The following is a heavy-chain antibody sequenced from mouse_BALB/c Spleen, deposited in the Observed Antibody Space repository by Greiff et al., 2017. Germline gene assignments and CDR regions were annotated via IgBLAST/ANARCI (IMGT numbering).Heavy chain of an antibody. J-gene: IGHJ4*01. D-gene: IGHD2-1*01. CDR1: GFTFSSYT. CDR2: ISNGGGST. V-gene: IGHV5-12-2*01. CDR3: ARRGIYYAYDGMDY. Sequence: EVHLVESGGGLVQPGGSLKLSCAASGFTFSSYTMSWVRQTPEKRLEWVAYISNGGGSTYYPDSVKGRVTFSRDNAKNTAYLQMSSLKSEDTAMYYCARRGIYYAYDGMDYWGQGTSVTVSS.